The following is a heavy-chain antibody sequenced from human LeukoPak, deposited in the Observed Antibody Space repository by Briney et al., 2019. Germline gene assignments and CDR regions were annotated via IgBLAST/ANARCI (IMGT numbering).Heavy chain of an antibody. J-gene: IGHJ4*02. CDR2: INHSGST. CDR1: GGSFSGYY. V-gene: IGHV4-34*01. CDR3: ARSSGSYWEFDY. D-gene: IGHD3-10*01. Sequence: SETLSLTCAVYGGSFSGYYWSWIRQPPGKGLEWIGEINHSGSTNYNPSLKSRVTISVDTSKNQFSLKLSSVTAADTAVYYCARSSGSYWEFDYWGQGTLVTVSS.